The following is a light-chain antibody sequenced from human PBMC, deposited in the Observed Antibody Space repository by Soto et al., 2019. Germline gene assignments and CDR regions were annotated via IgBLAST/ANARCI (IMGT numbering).Light chain of an antibody. J-gene: IGLJ1*01. Sequence: QSVLTQPPSVSGAPGQRVTISCTGSSSNIGAGYDVHWYQQLPGTAPKLLIYGNSNRPSGVPDRFSGSKSGTSASLAITGLQAEDEADDSCQSYDSSLPYVFGTGTKVTV. V-gene: IGLV1-40*01. CDR2: GNS. CDR1: SSNIGAGYD. CDR3: QSYDSSLPYV.